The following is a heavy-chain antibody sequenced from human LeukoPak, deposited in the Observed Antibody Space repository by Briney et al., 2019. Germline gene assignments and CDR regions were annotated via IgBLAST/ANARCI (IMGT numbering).Heavy chain of an antibody. D-gene: IGHD1-1*01. V-gene: IGHV4-59*08. Sequence: SETLSLTCTVSGGSINNYYWSWIRQPPGKGLEWIGYIYYSGATKYSLSLKSRVTMSVDTSKNQFSLKLSSVTDADTAVYHCARHTLDQGYYFDSWGQGTLVTVSS. CDR1: GGSINNYY. CDR3: ARHTLDQGYYFDS. J-gene: IGHJ4*02. CDR2: IYYSGAT.